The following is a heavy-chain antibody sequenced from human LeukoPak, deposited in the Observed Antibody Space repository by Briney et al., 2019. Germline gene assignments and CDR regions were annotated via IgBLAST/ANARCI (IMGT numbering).Heavy chain of an antibody. CDR1: GDSVSSSSAG. CDR2: TYYRSKWYN. D-gene: IGHD6-13*01. V-gene: IGHV6-1*01. Sequence: SQTLSLTCAIFGDSVSSSSAGWNWIRQSPSRGLEWLGRTYYRSKWYNDYEGSVKSRININPDTSKNQFSLQLRSVIPEDTAVYYCAREEFPGIAASLFDYWGQGILVTVSS. J-gene: IGHJ4*02. CDR3: AREEFPGIAASLFDY.